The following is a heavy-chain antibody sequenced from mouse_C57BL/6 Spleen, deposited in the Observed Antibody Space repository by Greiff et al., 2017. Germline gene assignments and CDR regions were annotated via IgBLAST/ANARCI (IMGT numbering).Heavy chain of an antibody. J-gene: IGHJ3*01. Sequence: VQLKQSGAELVRPGASVKLSCTASGFNIKDDYMHWVKPRPEQGLEWIGWIDPENGDTEYASKFQGKATITADTSSNTAYLQLSSLTSEDTAVYYCTRFGSSFAWFAYWGQGTLVTVSA. CDR3: TRFGSSFAWFAY. V-gene: IGHV14-4*01. CDR2: IDPENGDT. CDR1: GFNIKDDY. D-gene: IGHD1-1*01.